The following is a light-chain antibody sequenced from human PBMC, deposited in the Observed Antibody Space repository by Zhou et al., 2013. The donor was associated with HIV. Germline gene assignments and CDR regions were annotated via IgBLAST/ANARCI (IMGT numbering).Light chain of an antibody. V-gene: IGKV2-28*01. CDR2: LAS. Sequence: DIVMTQSPLSLPVTPGQPASISCRSSQSLLESTGNSLLDWYLQKPGQSPQLVISLASHRASGVPDRFSGSGSGTDFTLKISRVEAEDVGSYYCMQALQTPLTFGGGPRWRSN. J-gene: IGKJ4*01. CDR1: QSLLESTGNSL. CDR3: MQALQTPLT.